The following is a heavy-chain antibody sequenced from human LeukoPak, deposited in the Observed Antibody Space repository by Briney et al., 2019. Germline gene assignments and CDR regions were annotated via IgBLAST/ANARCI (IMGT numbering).Heavy chain of an antibody. Sequence: VASVKVSCKASGGTFSSYAISWVRQAPGQGLEWMGRIIPILGIANYAQKFQGRVTITADKSTSTAYMELSSLRSEDTAVYYCARGSSGWYLGYWGQGTLVTVSS. V-gene: IGHV1-69*04. CDR1: GGTFSSYA. J-gene: IGHJ4*02. D-gene: IGHD6-19*01. CDR2: IIPILGIA. CDR3: ARGSSGWYLGY.